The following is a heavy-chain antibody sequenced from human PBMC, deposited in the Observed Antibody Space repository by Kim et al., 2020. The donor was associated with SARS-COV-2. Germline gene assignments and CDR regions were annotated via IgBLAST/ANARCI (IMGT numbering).Heavy chain of an antibody. D-gene: IGHD2-21*02. CDR2: IYYGGST. CDR1: GGSISSGGYY. V-gene: IGHV4-31*03. J-gene: IGHJ3*02. CDR3: AKLDCGGDCYLPGGAFDI. Sequence: SETLSLTCTVSGGSISSGGYYWSWIRQHPGKGLEWIGYIYYGGSTDYNPPLKSRVTISVDTSKNQFSLKLSSVTAADTAVYYCAKLDCGGDCYLPGGAFDIWGQGTMVTVAS.